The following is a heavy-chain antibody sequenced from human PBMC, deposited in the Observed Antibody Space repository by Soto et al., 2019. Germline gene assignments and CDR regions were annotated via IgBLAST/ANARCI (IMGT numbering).Heavy chain of an antibody. Sequence: SSETLSLTCTVSDGSVSSGSYYWSWVRQPPGKGLEWIGYLYSSGTTNYNPSLKSRVTISVDTSKNKFSLKLTSVTPADTAVYYCARDSYAWFDSWGQGTLVTV. CDR1: DGSVSSGSYY. J-gene: IGHJ5*01. V-gene: IGHV4-61*01. CDR3: ARDSYAWFDS. CDR2: LYSSGTT. D-gene: IGHD1-26*01.